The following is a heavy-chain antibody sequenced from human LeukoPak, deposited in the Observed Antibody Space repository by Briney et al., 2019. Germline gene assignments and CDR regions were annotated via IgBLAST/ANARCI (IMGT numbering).Heavy chain of an antibody. V-gene: IGHV3-7*01. CDR2: IKQDGSEK. CDR1: GFTFSSYW. CDR3: AREEGIAAAAYFDY. D-gene: IGHD6-13*01. J-gene: IGHJ4*02. Sequence: PGGSLRLSCAASGFTFSSYWMSWVRQAPGKGLEWVANIKQDGSEKHYVDSVKGRFTISRDNAKNSLYLQMNSLRAEDTAVYYCAREEGIAAAAYFDYWGQGTLVTVSS.